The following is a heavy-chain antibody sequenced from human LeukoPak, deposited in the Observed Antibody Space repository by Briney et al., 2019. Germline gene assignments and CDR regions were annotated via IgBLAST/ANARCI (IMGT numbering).Heavy chain of an antibody. CDR3: ARGKGSPENYYYYYMDV. Sequence: SETLSLTCAVYGGSFSGYNWSWIRQPPGKGLEWIAEINHSGSTKYNPCLKSRVTISVDTSNNQFSLKRSSVTAADTAVYYCARGKGSPENYYYYYMDVWGKGTTVTVSS. CDR1: GGSFSGYN. J-gene: IGHJ6*03. CDR2: INHSGST. V-gene: IGHV4-34*01. D-gene: IGHD6-13*01.